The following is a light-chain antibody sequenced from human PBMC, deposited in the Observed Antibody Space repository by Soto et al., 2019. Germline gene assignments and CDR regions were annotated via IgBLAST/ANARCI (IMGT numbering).Light chain of an antibody. J-gene: IGLJ1*01. V-gene: IGLV2-14*01. CDR1: SSDIGDYNY. Sequence: QSALTQPASVSGSPGQSITISCVGTSSDIGDYNYVSWYQQHPGKVPKVIIFDVSNRPSGVSYRFSGTKSGNTASLTVSGLQAEDEAHYYCCSYTRSATLIFGTGTTVTVL. CDR2: DVS. CDR3: CSYTRSATLI.